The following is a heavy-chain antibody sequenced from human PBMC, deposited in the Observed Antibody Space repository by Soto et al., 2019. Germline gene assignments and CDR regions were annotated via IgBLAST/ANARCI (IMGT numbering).Heavy chain of an antibody. CDR2: ISGSGGST. Sequence: EVQLLESGGGLVQPGGSLRLSCAASGFTFTTYAMNWVRQAPGKGLEWVSAISGSGGSTYYADSVKGRFTISRDNSKNTLYLQMNSRRAEDTAVYYCAKEALGGATSDYWGQGTLVTVSS. D-gene: IGHD1-26*01. J-gene: IGHJ4*02. CDR3: AKEALGGATSDY. CDR1: GFTFTTYA. V-gene: IGHV3-23*01.